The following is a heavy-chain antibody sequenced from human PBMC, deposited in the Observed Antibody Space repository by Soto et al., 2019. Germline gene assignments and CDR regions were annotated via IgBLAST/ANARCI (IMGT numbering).Heavy chain of an antibody. D-gene: IGHD3-9*01. V-gene: IGHV5-10-1*01. CDR2: IDPSDSYT. J-gene: IGHJ6*02. Sequence: PGESLKISCKGSGYSFTSYWISWVRQMPGKGLEWMGRIDPSDSYTNYSPSFQGHVTISADKSISTAYLQWSSLKASDTAMYYCVINFPSFYDSYYYGMYVLGQGNTVPVS. CDR3: VINFPSFYDSYYYGMYV. CDR1: GYSFTSYW.